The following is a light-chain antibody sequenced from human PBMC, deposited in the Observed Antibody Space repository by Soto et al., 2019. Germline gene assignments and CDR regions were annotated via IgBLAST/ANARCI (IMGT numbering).Light chain of an antibody. CDR3: QQYGSPRSIT. J-gene: IGKJ5*01. CDR1: PSVYSGY. Sequence: EIVLTQSPGTLSLSPGERAALSCRASPSVYSGYLAWYQQKPGQAPRLLIYDASTRAIGVPDRFSGSGSGTDFTLTISRLEPEDFAMYYCQQYGSPRSITFGQGTRLEIK. CDR2: DAS. V-gene: IGKV3-20*01.